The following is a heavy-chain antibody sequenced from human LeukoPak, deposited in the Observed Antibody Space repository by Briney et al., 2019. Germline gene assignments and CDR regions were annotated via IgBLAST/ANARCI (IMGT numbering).Heavy chain of an antibody. Sequence: PSQTLSLTCTVSGGSISSGDYYWSWIRQPPGKGLEWIGYIYYSGSTYYNPSLKSRVTISVDTSKNQFSLKLSSVTAADTAVYYCARGRGYYDDSSGYYSFDYWGQGTLVTVSS. CDR1: GGSISSGDYY. D-gene: IGHD3-22*01. CDR3: ARGRGYYDDSSGYYSFDY. V-gene: IGHV4-30-4*01. CDR2: IYYSGST. J-gene: IGHJ4*02.